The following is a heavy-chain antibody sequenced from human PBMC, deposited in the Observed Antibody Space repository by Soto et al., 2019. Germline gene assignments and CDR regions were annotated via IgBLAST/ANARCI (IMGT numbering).Heavy chain of an antibody. V-gene: IGHV1-3*01. Sequence: ASVKVSCKASGYTFTSYAMHWVRQAPGQRLEWMGWINAGNGNTKYSQKFQGRVTITRDTSASTGYMELSSLRSDDTAIYYCAREENCSGGTCYSEYFHRWGQGTLVTVSS. CDR3: AREENCSGGTCYSEYFHR. CDR1: GYTFTSYA. CDR2: INAGNGNT. D-gene: IGHD2-15*01. J-gene: IGHJ1*01.